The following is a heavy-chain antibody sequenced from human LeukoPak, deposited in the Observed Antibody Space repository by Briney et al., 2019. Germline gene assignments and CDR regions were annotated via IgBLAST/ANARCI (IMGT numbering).Heavy chain of an antibody. CDR2: IDPSDSYT. Sequence: PGESLRISCKGSGYSFTSYWISWVRQMPGKGLEWMGRIDPSDSYTNYSPSFQGHVTISADKSISTAYLQWSSLKASDTAMYYCAREDYGPGRPTRFDIWGQGTMVTVSS. J-gene: IGHJ3*02. CDR1: GYSFTSYW. V-gene: IGHV5-10-1*01. CDR3: AREDYGPGRPTRFDI. D-gene: IGHD3-10*01.